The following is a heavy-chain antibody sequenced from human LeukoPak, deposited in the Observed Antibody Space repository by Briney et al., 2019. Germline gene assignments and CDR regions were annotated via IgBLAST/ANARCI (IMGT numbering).Heavy chain of an antibody. CDR3: ARAVAARYNWFDP. CDR2: INPSGGST. J-gene: IGHJ5*02. CDR1: GYTFTSYY. Sequence: ASVKVSCKASGYTFTSYYMHWVRQAPGLGLEWMGIINPSGGSTSYAQKFQGRVTMTRDKSTSTVYMELSSLRSEDTAVYYCARAVAARYNWFDPWGQGTLVTVSS. V-gene: IGHV1-46*03. D-gene: IGHD6-19*01.